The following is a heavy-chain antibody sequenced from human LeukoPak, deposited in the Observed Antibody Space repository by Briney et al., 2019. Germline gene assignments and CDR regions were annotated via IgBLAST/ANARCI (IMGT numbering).Heavy chain of an antibody. CDR1: GGTFSSYA. D-gene: IGHD5-12*01. V-gene: IGHV1-69*13. J-gene: IGHJ4*02. Sequence: SVKVSFKASGGTFSSYAISWVRQAPGQGLEWMGGIIPIFGTANYAQKFQGRVTITADESTSTAYIELSSLRSEDTAVYYCARGENSGSFDYWGQGTLVTVSS. CDR3: ARGENSGSFDY. CDR2: IIPIFGTA.